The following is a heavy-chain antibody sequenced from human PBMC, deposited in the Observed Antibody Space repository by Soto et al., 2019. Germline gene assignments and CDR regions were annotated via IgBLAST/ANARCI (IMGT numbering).Heavy chain of an antibody. J-gene: IGHJ4*02. CDR2: ISYDGRNT. CDR3: AKDLSWLAYCGGDCYSVIDY. D-gene: IGHD2-21*02. V-gene: IGHV3-30*18. Sequence: GGSLRLSCVASGFTFSSYGMHWVRQAPGKGLEWVASISYDGRNTESADSVKARFTISRDNFKNTLYLEVNSLRPEDTAVYYCAKDLSWLAYCGGDCYSVIDYWGQGT. CDR1: GFTFSSYG.